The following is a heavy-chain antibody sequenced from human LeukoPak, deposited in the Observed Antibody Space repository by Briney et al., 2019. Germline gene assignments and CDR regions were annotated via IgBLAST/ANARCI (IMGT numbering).Heavy chain of an antibody. CDR2: IYYSGNT. V-gene: IGHV4-39*07. Sequence: SETLSLTCTVSGGSISNYYWGWIRQPPGMGLGWIGSIYYSGNTYYNPSLKSRVTISVDTSKNQFSLKLSSVTAADTAVYYCARERDGYTDDAFDIWGQGTMVTVSS. J-gene: IGHJ3*02. CDR3: ARERDGYTDDAFDI. D-gene: IGHD5-24*01. CDR1: GGSISNYY.